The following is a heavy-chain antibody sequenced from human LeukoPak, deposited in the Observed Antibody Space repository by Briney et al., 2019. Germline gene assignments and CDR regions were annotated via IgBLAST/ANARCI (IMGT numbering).Heavy chain of an antibody. CDR1: GLTFRDHY. D-gene: IGHD3-22*01. Sequence: GGSLRLPCGPSGLTFRDHYMDWVRQAPGKGLEWVARIGNKPKSPTPEYAASVKGRLTISRDDSKISLYLQMNSLEAEDTDVYYCVRGGDSGGYYFSGYWGQGTLVTVSS. CDR3: VRGGDSGGYYFSGY. J-gene: IGHJ4*02. V-gene: IGHV3-72*01. CDR2: IGNKPKSPTP.